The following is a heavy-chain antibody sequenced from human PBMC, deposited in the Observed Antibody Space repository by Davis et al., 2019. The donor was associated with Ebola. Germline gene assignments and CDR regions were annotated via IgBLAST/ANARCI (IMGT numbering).Heavy chain of an antibody. J-gene: IGHJ6*02. D-gene: IGHD1-26*01. V-gene: IGHV1-18*01. CDR1: GYTFTSYG. CDR3: ARDGDRGVGATNYYYYGMDV. CDR2: ISAYNGNT. Sequence: ASVKVSCKASGYTFTSYGISWVRQAPGQGLEWMGWISAYNGNTNYAQKLQGRVTMTTDTSTSTAYMELRSLGSDDTAVYYCARDGDRGVGATNYYYYGMDVWGQGTTVTVSS.